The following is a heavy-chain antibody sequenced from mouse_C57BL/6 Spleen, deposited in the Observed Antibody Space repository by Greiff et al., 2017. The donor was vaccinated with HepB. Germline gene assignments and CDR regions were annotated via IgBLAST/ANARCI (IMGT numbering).Heavy chain of an antibody. CDR2: IYPGDGDT. V-gene: IGHV1-80*01. D-gene: IGHD1-1*01. CDR3: ARGGYGSRYWYFDV. J-gene: IGHJ1*03. Sequence: VQLQQSGAELVKPGASVKISCKASGYAFSSYWMNWVKQRPGKGLEWIGQIYPGDGDTNYNGKFKGKATLTADKSSSTAYMQLSSLTSEDSAVYFCARGGYGSRYWYFDVWGTGTTVTVSS. CDR1: GYAFSSYW.